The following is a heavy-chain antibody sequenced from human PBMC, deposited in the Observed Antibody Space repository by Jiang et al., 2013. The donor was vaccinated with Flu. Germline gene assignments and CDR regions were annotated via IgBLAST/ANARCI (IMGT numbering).Heavy chain of an antibody. Sequence: GAEVKKPGASVKVSCKTSGYTFSSYGISWVRQAPGQGLEWMGWISTYNGNTNYAQKLQGRVTMTTDTSTSTAYMELRSLRSDDTAVYYCVRDSMTAPWNFDYWGQGTLVTVSS. D-gene: IGHD2-21*02. CDR1: GYTFSSYG. CDR2: ISTYNGNT. CDR3: VRDSMTAPWNFDY. J-gene: IGHJ4*02. V-gene: IGHV1-18*04.